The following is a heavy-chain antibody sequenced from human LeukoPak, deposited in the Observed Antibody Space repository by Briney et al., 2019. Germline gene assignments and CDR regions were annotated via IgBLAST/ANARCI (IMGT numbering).Heavy chain of an antibody. CDR2: IYRTGST. J-gene: IGHJ4*02. CDR3: ARRGRNSSGWQDYL. Sequence: SETLSLTCTVSGGSISSYYWSWTRQPPGKGLEWIANIYRTGSTNYNPSLSSRVTISIDTAKNQFSLKLTSVTAADTAVYYCARRGRNSSGWQDYLWGQGTLVTVSS. V-gene: IGHV4-59*01. CDR1: GGSISSYY. D-gene: IGHD6-25*01.